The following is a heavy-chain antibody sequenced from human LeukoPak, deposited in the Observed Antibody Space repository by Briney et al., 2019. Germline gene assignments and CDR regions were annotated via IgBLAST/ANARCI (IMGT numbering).Heavy chain of an antibody. D-gene: IGHD6-6*01. J-gene: IGHJ5*02. CDR1: GYSISSGYY. CDR2: IYHSGST. Sequence: PSETLSLTCTVSGYSISSGYYWGWIRQPPGKGLEWIGSIYHSGSTYYNPSLKSQVTISVDTSKNQFSLKLSSVTAADTAVYYCARDGVAARGNWFDPWGQGTLVTVSS. CDR3: ARDGVAARGNWFDP. V-gene: IGHV4-38-2*02.